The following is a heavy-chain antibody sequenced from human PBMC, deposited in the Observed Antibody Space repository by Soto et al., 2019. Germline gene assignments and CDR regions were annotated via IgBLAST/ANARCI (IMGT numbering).Heavy chain of an antibody. J-gene: IGHJ2*01. D-gene: IGHD3-10*02. Sequence: KRLEWMRYIYYSGSTNYNPSLKSRVTISVDTSKSQFSLKLSSVTAADTAVYYCAFFFFQAEDGIRDVRSVSAFLLNRSSDL. V-gene: IGHV4-59*01. CDR2: IYYSGST. CDR3: AFFFFQAEDGIRDVRSVSAFLLNRSSDL.